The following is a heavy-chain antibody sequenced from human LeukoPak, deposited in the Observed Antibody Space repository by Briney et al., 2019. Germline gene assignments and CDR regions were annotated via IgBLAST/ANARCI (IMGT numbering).Heavy chain of an antibody. CDR2: INSDGSST. CDR3: ARGFYDSSGYHYCYYYGMDV. D-gene: IGHD3-22*01. CDR1: GFTFSSYW. Sequence: GGSLRLSCAASGFTFSSYWMHWVRQAPGKGLVWVSRINSDGSSTSYADSVKGRFTISRDNAKNTLYLQMNSLRAEDTAVYYCARGFYDSSGYHYCYYYGMDVWGQGTTVTVSS. V-gene: IGHV3-74*01. J-gene: IGHJ6*02.